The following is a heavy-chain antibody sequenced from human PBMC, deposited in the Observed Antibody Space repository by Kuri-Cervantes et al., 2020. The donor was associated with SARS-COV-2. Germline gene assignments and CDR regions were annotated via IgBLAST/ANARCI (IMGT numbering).Heavy chain of an antibody. CDR2: INEDGNEK. CDR3: TRADISGSNKWFFNL. J-gene: IGHJ2*01. D-gene: IGHD3-22*01. V-gene: IGHV3-7*05. Sequence: ETLSLTCAASGFTFSTSWVSWVRQAPGKGLEWVASINEDGNEKYYVDSVKGRLTISRDNAKNSLFLQMNNLSAADTAVYYCTRADISGSNKWFFNLWGRGTLVTVSS. CDR1: GFTFSTSW.